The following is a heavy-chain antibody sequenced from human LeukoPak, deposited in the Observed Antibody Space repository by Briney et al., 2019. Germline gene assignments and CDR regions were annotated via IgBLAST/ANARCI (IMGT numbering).Heavy chain of an antibody. Sequence: GGSLRLSCAASGFTFSSYWMSWVRQAPGKGLEWVANIKQDGSEKYYVDSVKGRFTISRDNAKNSLYLQMNSLRAEDTAVYYCAREGILSYYGTFDYWGQGTLVTVSS. J-gene: IGHJ4*02. CDR1: GFTFSSYW. V-gene: IGHV3-7*01. CDR2: IKQDGSEK. CDR3: AREGILSYYGTFDY. D-gene: IGHD1-26*01.